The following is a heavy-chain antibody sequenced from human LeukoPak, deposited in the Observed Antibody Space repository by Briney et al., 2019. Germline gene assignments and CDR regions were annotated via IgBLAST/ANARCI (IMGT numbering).Heavy chain of an antibody. D-gene: IGHD3-22*01. V-gene: IGHV3-74*01. Sequence: GGSLRLSCAASGFTFSSYWMHWVRQAPGKGLVWVSRINSDGSSTSYADSVKGRFTIPRDNPKNTLYLQMNSLRAEDTAVYYCASAYYSDTRGFDYWGQGTLVTVSS. CDR2: INSDGSST. J-gene: IGHJ4*02. CDR3: ASAYYSDTRGFDY. CDR1: GFTFSSYW.